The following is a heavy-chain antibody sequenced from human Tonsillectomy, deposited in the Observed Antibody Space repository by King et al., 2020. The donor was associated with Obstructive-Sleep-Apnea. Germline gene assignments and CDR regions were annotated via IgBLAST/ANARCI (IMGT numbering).Heavy chain of an antibody. CDR1: GFTFTSST. V-gene: IGHV1-58*02. Sequence: QLVQSGPEVKKPGTSVKVSCKASGFTFTSSTMQWVRQARGQRLEWIGWIVVGSTNTNYAQKFQERVTITRDMSTSTAYMELSSLRSEDTAVYYCAAERFGESRGGAFDIWGQGTMVTVSS. CDR2: IVVGSTNT. CDR3: AAERFGESRGGAFDI. D-gene: IGHD3-10*01. J-gene: IGHJ3*02.